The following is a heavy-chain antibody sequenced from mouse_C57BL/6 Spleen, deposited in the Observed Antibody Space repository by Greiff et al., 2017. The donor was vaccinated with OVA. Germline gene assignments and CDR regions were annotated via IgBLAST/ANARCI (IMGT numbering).Heavy chain of an antibody. CDR1: GYTFTSYW. Sequence: QVQLQQPGAELVRPGSSVKLSCKASGYTFTSYWMHWVKQRPIQGLEWIGNIDPSDSETHYNQKFKDKATLTVDKSSSTAYMQRSSLTSEDSAVYYCARQSYSAGYFEVWGTGTTVTVSS. CDR3: ARQSYSAGYFEV. V-gene: IGHV1-52*01. J-gene: IGHJ1*03. CDR2: IDPSDSET.